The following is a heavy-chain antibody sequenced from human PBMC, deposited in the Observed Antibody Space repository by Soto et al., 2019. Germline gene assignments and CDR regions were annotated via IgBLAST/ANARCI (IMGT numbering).Heavy chain of an antibody. CDR2: IYYSGST. CDR3: ARHVEDYYGSGSYYNRFDY. CDR1: GGSISSSSYY. J-gene: IGHJ4*02. V-gene: IGHV4-39*01. D-gene: IGHD3-10*01. Sequence: SETLSLTCTVSGGSISSSSYYWGWIRQPPGKGLEWIGSIYYSGSTYYNPSLKSRVTISVDTSKNQFSLKLSSVTAADTAVYYCARHVEDYYGSGSYYNRFDYWVQGTLVTVSS.